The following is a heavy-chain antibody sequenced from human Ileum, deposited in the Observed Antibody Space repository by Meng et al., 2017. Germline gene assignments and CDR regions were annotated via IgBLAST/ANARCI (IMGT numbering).Heavy chain of an antibody. J-gene: IGHJ4*02. CDR1: GGTLSSAGYY. Sequence: QVQLQESGPGLVKPSQTLSLTCTASGGTLSSAGYYWSWIRQFPGKGLEWIGFIFYTGTTYYNPSLESRVTISVDTSKNQYYLKMNSVTAADTAVYYCARDVMGIRDGAVEDYWGQGILVTVSS. CDR2: IFYTGTT. CDR3: ARDVMGIRDGAVEDY. V-gene: IGHV4-31*03. D-gene: IGHD5-24*01.